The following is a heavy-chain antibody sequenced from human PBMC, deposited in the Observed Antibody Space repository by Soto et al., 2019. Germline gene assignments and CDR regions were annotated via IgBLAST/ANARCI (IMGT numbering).Heavy chain of an antibody. J-gene: IGHJ6*03. CDR2: IGGDEGSP. D-gene: IGHD2-2*01. Sequence: GGSLRLSCAASGFTFSEYAMSWVRQAPGKGLEWVSVIGGDEGSPNNADSVKGRFTVSRDNSRSTLYLKMNRLKDEDTDVNNCSKAGEFRYQLLDFYYYYYYMDVWGKGTTVTVSS. CDR3: SKAGEFRYQLLDFYYYYYYMDV. CDR1: GFTFSEYA. V-gene: IGHV3-23*01.